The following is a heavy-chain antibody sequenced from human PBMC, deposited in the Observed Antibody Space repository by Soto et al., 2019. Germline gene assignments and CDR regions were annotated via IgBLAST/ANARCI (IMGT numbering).Heavy chain of an antibody. CDR2: MNPNSGNT. D-gene: IGHD4-17*01. CDR3: ARWDYGYYARFDY. CDR1: GYTFTSHD. V-gene: IGHV1-8*01. J-gene: IGHJ4*02. Sequence: QVQLVQSGAEVKKSGASVKVSCKASGYTFTSHDINWVRQATGQGLEWMGWMNPNSGNTDYAQKFQGSVTMTRNTSISTAYIELSSLRSEDTAVYYCARWDYGYYARFDYWGQGTLVTVSS.